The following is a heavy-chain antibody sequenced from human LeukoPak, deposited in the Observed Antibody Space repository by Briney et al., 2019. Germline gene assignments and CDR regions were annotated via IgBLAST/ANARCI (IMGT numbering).Heavy chain of an antibody. J-gene: IGHJ4*02. D-gene: IGHD3-22*01. CDR2: ISAYNGDT. Sequence: GASVNVSCNASGYTFTSYGFSWLRQPPGQGLEWMGLISAYNGDTNYAQNLQSRVTMTTDTSTSTAYMELRSLRSDDTAVYYCARVSVSGSLPGGYWGQGTLVTVSS. V-gene: IGHV1-18*01. CDR3: ARVSVSGSLPGGY. CDR1: GYTFTSYG.